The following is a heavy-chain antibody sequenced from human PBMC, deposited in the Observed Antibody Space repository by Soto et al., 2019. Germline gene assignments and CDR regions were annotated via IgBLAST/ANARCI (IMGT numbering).Heavy chain of an antibody. V-gene: IGHV3-23*01. CDR3: ARTISHYYFDS. Sequence: QLLESGGGLVQPGGSLRLSCAASGFDIIYYAMAWVRQAPGKGLEWVSVLNSGGGTTFYADSVKGRATVSTDTSKNTLYLQINSLRVDDTDIYYCARTISHYYFDSWGQGALVTVSS. D-gene: IGHD1-1*01. CDR1: GFDIIYYA. J-gene: IGHJ4*02. CDR2: LNSGGGTT.